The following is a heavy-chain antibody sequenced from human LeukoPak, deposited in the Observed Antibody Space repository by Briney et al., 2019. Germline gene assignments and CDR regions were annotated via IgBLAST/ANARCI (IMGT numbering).Heavy chain of an antibody. V-gene: IGHV3-21*01. J-gene: IGHJ4*02. CDR1: GFTFSSYS. Sequence: GGSLRLSCAASGFTFSSYSMNWVRQAPGKGLEWVSSISSSSSYIYYADSVKGRFTISRDNAKNSLYLQMNNLRAEDTAVYYCARVRAAAGREPLDYWGQGTLVTVSS. CDR3: ARVRAAAGREPLDY. CDR2: ISSSSSYI. D-gene: IGHD6-13*01.